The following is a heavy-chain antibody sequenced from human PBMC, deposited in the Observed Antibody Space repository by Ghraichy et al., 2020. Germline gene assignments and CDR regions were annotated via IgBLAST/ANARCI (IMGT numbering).Heavy chain of an antibody. J-gene: IGHJ5*02. CDR2: ISSSSSTI. CDR1: EFIFSTYN. D-gene: IGHD3-10*01. V-gene: IGHV3-48*01. CDR3: ARGYGSGRNWFDP. Sequence: GGSLRLSCAASEFIFSTYNMNWVRQAPGRGLEWVSYISSSSSTIHYADSVKGRFTISRDNAKNSLYLQMNGLRAEDTAVYYCARGYGSGRNWFDPWGQGTLVTVSS.